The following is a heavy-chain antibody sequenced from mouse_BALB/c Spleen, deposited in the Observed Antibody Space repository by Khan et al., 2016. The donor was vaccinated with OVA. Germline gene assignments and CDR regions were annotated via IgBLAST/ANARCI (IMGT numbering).Heavy chain of an antibody. V-gene: IGHV5-9-3*01. J-gene: IGHJ2*01. CDR1: GFTFSNYG. Sequence: EVELVESGGGLVKPGGSLKFSCADSGFTFSNYGMSWVRQTTEKRLEWVATISSGGSYTYYPDSVKGRFTISRDNANSTLYLKMSSLRSEETAMSYCARTPGYYVINYFDYWGHGTTLTVSS. CDR3: ARTPGYYVINYFDY. CDR2: ISSGGSYT. D-gene: IGHD1-1*01.